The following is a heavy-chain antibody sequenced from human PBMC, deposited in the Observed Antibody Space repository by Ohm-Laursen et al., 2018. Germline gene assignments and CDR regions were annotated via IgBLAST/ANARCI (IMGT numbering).Heavy chain of an antibody. J-gene: IGHJ6*02. Sequence: TLSLTCTVSGGSISIYYWNWIRQSPGKGLEWIGNIHYSGSTKYNPSLKGRLTISVDGSKNQFSLKLSSVTAADTAVYYCARHSTPYYDFWSGYWYGMDVWGQGTTVTVSS. CDR3: ARHSTPYYDFWSGYWYGMDV. CDR2: IHYSGST. CDR1: GGSISIYY. V-gene: IGHV4-59*08. D-gene: IGHD3-3*01.